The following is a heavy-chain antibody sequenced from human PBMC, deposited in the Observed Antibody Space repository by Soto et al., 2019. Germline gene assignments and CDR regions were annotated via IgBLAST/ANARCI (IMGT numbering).Heavy chain of an antibody. D-gene: IGHD3-16*02. CDR3: AKHLFHSWEGYPYYLYMDV. CDR2: MYYSAMT. J-gene: IGHJ6*03. CDR1: GGSIRSHN. Sequence: QVQLQESGPGLVKPSETLSLTCSVPGGSIRSHNWSWIRQPPGKGLEWLGCMYYSAMTEYNPSLKSGVTISANTANNPGPLKLSPVDGPGPAVYYCAKHLFHSWEGYPYYLYMDVWGKGTAVTVSS. V-gene: IGHV4-59*08.